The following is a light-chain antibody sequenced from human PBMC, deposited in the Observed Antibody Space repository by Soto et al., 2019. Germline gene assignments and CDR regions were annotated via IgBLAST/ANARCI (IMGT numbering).Light chain of an antibody. CDR2: DAS. V-gene: IGKV3-11*01. J-gene: IGKJ5*01. Sequence: EIVLTQSPATLSLSPGERATVSCRASQSVSNNLGWYQQKPGQAPRLLIYDASNRATGIPASFSGSRSWTDFTLTISSLEPEDYAVYYCQLGGSFGRGTRLEIK. CDR1: QSVSNN. CDR3: QLGGS.